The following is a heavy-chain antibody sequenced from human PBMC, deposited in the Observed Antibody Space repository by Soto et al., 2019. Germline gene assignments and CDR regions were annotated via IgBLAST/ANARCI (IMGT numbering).Heavy chain of an antibody. CDR2: INAGNGNT. Sequence: ASVKVSCKASGYTFTSYVIHWVRQAPGQRLEWMGWINAGNGNTKYSQKFQGRVTITRDTSASTAYMELSSLRSEDTAVYYCARGPGGPDGPGDYWGQGTLVTVSS. CDR3: ARGPGGPDGPGDY. J-gene: IGHJ4*02. V-gene: IGHV1-3*01. CDR1: GYTFTSYV. D-gene: IGHD2-15*01.